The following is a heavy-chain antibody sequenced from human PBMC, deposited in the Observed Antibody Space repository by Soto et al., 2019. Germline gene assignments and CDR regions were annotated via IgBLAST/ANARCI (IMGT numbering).Heavy chain of an antibody. J-gene: IGHJ6*02. CDR1: GYSFVNDS. CDR3: ARDCIAVAGSISFSQAFPLLDGMDL. CDR2: IYPRGGNI. Sequence: QVHLVQSGAEVKKPGASVKLSCKASGYSFVNDSINWVRQAPGQGLEWMGIIYPRGGNISYAQKFQGRVSMTSDTAASTVYMELTSLRSDDTAVYFCARDCIAVAGSISFSQAFPLLDGMDLWGQGTTVTVSS. D-gene: IGHD6-19*01. V-gene: IGHV1-46*01.